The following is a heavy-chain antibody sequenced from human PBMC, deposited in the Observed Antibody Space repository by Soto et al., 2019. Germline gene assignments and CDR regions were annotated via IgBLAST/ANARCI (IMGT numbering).Heavy chain of an antibody. J-gene: IGHJ4*02. CDR2: IYYTGKT. D-gene: IGHD2-21*01. Sequence: SLTCSICIGTIGDYDGSWMRQPPGKGLEWLAYIYYTGKTDQNPSLELRVSISLGTSKNQFSLNLRSVTAADTAAYYCVRKHNRAGCFDSWGPGILVTVSS. CDR3: VRKHNRAGCFDS. CDR1: IGTIGDYD. V-gene: IGHV4-59*01.